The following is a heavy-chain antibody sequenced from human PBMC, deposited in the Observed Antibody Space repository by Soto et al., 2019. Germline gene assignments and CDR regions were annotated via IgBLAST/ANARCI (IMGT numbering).Heavy chain of an antibody. CDR1: GDSISSNNW. CDR2: VYHSGST. CDR3: ARENSHMGISVAGLDY. V-gene: IGHV4-4*02. Sequence: QVQLQESGPGLVKPSGTLSLTCAVSGDSISSNNWWSWVRQSPGKGLEWIGEVYHSGSTNYAPSLRGRVTISVEKSNNQISMMLTSVTASDTAVYYCARENSHMGISVAGLDYWGQGTLVSVSS. D-gene: IGHD6-19*01. J-gene: IGHJ4*02.